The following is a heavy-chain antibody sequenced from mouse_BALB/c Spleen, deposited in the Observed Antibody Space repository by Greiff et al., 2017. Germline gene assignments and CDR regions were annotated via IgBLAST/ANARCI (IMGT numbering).Heavy chain of an antibody. Sequence: VQLQQSGPGLVKPSQSLSLTCSVTGYSITSGYYWNWIRQFPGNKLEWMGYISYDGSNNYNPSLKNRISITRDTSKNQFFLKLNSVTTEDTATYYCASAQGLYAMDYWGQGTSVTVSS. J-gene: IGHJ4*01. CDR3: ASAQGLYAMDY. CDR2: ISYDGSN. V-gene: IGHV3-6*02. CDR1: GYSITSGYY. D-gene: IGHD3-3*01.